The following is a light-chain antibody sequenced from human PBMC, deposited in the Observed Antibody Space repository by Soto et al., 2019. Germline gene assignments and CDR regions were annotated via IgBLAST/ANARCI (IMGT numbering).Light chain of an antibody. CDR3: GTWDSSLSAGV. Sequence: QSVLTQPPSVSAAPGQMVTISCSGSTSNIGNNYVSWYQQFPGTAPKLLIYDNNNRPSGIPGRFSGSKSGTSATLGITGLQTGDEANYYCGTWDSSLSAGVFGGGTKVTVL. V-gene: IGLV1-51*01. CDR2: DNN. CDR1: TSNIGNNY. J-gene: IGLJ3*02.